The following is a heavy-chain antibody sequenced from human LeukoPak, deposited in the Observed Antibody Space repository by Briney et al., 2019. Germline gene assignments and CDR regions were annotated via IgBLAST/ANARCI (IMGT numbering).Heavy chain of an antibody. J-gene: IGHJ4*02. CDR3: AREGGVDTARGFDY. Sequence: SETLSLTCSVSGGSISSYYWSWIRQPAGKGLEWIGRMFTSGSTNYNPSLKSRVTMSVDTSKNQFSLKLSSATAADTAVYYCAREGGVDTARGFDYWGQGTLVTVSS. CDR1: GGSISSYY. D-gene: IGHD5-18*01. CDR2: MFTSGST. V-gene: IGHV4-4*07.